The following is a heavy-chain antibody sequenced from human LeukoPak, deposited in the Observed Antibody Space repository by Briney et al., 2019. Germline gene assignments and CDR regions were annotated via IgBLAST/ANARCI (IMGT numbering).Heavy chain of an antibody. CDR2: LYSGSST. CDR3: ARVGDHFHWYLDL. J-gene: IGHJ2*01. CDR1: GFTVSTNY. D-gene: IGHD3-3*02. V-gene: IGHV3-53*01. Sequence: GGSLRLSCAASGFTVSTNYMNWVRQAPGKELEWVSILYSGSSTYYADSVEGRFTISRDSSKNTLFLQMNDLRAEDTAVYYCARVGDHFHWYLDLWGRGTLVTVSS.